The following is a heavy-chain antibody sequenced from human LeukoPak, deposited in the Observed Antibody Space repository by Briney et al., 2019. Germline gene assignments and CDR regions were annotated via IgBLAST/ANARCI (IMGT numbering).Heavy chain of an antibody. CDR3: AKNMGPSPTYDY. Sequence: GGSLRLPCAASGFTFGSFAMTWVRQAPGKGLEWVSAISGSGGSTYYADSVKGRFTTSRDNSRNTLYLQMNNLRAEDTAIYYCAKNMGPSPTYDYWGQGTLVTVSS. D-gene: IGHD1-26*01. V-gene: IGHV3-23*01. J-gene: IGHJ4*02. CDR2: ISGSGGST. CDR1: GFTFGSFA.